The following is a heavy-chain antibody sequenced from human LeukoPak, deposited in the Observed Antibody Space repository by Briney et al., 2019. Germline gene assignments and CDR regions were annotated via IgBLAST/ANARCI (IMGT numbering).Heavy chain of an antibody. D-gene: IGHD3-10*01. CDR3: ARTLPITMVRGPLRAFDI. V-gene: IGHV4-59*01. CDR1: GGSISSYY. CDR2: IYYSGST. J-gene: IGHJ3*02. Sequence: SETPSLTCTVSGGSISSYYWSWIRQPPGKGLEWIGYIYYSGSTNYNPSLKSRVTISVDTSKNQFSLKLSSVTAADTAVYYCARTLPITMVRGPLRAFDIWGQGTMVTVSS.